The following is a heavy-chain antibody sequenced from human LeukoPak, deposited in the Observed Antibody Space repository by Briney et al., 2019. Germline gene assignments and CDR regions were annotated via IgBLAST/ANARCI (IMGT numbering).Heavy chain of an antibody. Sequence: NPGGSLRLCCAASGFTFSSYSMNWVRQAAGKGLEWVSSISSSSSYIYYADSVKGRFTISRDNAKNSLYLQMNSLRAEDTAVYYCAREKGYCSSTSCSNYWGQGTLVTVSS. CDR2: ISSSSSYI. J-gene: IGHJ4*02. V-gene: IGHV3-21*01. D-gene: IGHD2-2*01. CDR1: GFTFSSYS. CDR3: AREKGYCSSTSCSNY.